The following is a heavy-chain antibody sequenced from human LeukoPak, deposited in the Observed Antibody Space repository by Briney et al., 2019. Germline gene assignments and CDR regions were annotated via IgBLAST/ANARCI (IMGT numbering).Heavy chain of an antibody. D-gene: IGHD3-22*01. CDR1: GGSLSSSSYY. CDR2: IYYSGST. Sequence: PSETLSLTCTVSGGSLSSSSYYWGWIRQPPGKGLEWIGSIYYSGSTYYNPSLKSRVTISVDTSKNQFSLKLSSVTAADTAVYYCARQKYYYDSSGYYYVWFFDYWGQGTLVTVSS. V-gene: IGHV4-39*01. J-gene: IGHJ4*02. CDR3: ARQKYYYDSSGYYYVWFFDY.